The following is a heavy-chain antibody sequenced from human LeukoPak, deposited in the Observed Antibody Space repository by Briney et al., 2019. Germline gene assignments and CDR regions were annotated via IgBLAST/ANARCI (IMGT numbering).Heavy chain of an antibody. CDR2: ISSSGSTI. CDR1: GFTFSNYY. CDR3: ARDGHYGSGETYYYYGMDV. J-gene: IGHJ6*02. D-gene: IGHD3-10*01. Sequence: SLRPSCAAAGFTFSNYYMSWIRQAPGKGMEWVSYISSSGSTIYYADFVRGRFTISRDNAKNSLYLQMNSLRAEDTAVYYCARDGHYGSGETYYYYGMDVWGQGTTVTVSS. V-gene: IGHV3-11*01.